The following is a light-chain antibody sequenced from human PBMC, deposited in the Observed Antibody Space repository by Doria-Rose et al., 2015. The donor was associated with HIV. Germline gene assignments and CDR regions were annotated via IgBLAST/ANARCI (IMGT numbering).Light chain of an antibody. CDR2: KAS. J-gene: IGKJ4*01. Sequence: DIRMTQSPSTLSASVGDRVTITCRASQTISTWLAWYQQEPGKAPKLLIYKASTLETGVPSRFSGSASGTEFTLTISSLQPDDFATYYCQQYNYYPALTFGGGTKVEIK. CDR1: QTISTW. V-gene: IGKV1-5*03. CDR3: QQYNYYPALT.